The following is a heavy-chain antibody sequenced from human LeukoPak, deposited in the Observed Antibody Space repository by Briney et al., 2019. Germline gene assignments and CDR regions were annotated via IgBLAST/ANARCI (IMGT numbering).Heavy chain of an antibody. CDR2: IYYSGST. CDR3: ARDGPIVVVPAAYPYWYFDL. V-gene: IGHV4-61*01. Sequence: SETLSLTCTVSGGSVSSGSYYWSWIRQPPGKGLEWTGYIYYSGSTNYNPSLKSRVTISVDTSKNQFSLKLSSVTAADTAVYYCARDGPIVVVPAAYPYWYFDLWGRGTLVTVSS. J-gene: IGHJ2*01. D-gene: IGHD2-2*01. CDR1: GGSVSSGSYY.